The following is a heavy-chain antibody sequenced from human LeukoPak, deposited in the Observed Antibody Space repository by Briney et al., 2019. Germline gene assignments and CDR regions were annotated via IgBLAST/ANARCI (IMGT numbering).Heavy chain of an antibody. J-gene: IGHJ4*02. V-gene: IGHV3-73*01. Sequence: PGGSLRLSCAASGFTFSGSAMHWVRQASGKGLEWVGRIRSRANSYAQAYAASVKGRFTISRDDSKNTAYLQMNSLKTEDTAVYYCTFLGYCTNGVCRDYFDYWGQGTLVTVSS. CDR3: TFLGYCTNGVCRDYFDY. CDR2: IRSRANSYAQ. CDR1: GFTFSGSA. D-gene: IGHD2-8*01.